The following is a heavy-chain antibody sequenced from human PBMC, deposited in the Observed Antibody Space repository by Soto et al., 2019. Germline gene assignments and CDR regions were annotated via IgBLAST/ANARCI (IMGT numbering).Heavy chain of an antibody. J-gene: IGHJ4*02. CDR1: GFTFSSYA. D-gene: IGHD1-1*01. Sequence: EVQLLESGGGLVQPGGSLRLSCAASGFTFSSYALSWVRQAPGKGLEWVSAITSTGGNTYFADSVRGRFTMSRDNAKNTLYLQMNSLRAEDTAVYYCVKHLGYDYDYWGQGTLVTVSS. CDR3: VKHLGYDYDY. CDR2: ITSTGGNT. V-gene: IGHV3-23*01.